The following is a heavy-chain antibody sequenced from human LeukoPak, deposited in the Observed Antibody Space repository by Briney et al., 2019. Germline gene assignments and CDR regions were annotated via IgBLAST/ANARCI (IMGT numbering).Heavy chain of an antibody. CDR3: ARENEYSSSSFDY. V-gene: IGHV3-48*03. CDR1: GFTFSSYD. J-gene: IGHJ4*02. Sequence: GGSLRLSCAASGFTFSSYDMNWVRQAPGKGLEWVSYISSGASAIYYADSVEGRFTIPRDNAQNSLYLQMNSLRAEDTAVYYCARENEYSSSSFDYWGQGTLVTVSS. CDR2: ISSGASAI. D-gene: IGHD6-6*01.